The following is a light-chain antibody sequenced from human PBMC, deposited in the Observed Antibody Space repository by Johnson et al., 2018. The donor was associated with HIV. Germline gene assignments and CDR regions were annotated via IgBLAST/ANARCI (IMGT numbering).Light chain of an antibody. Sequence: QSVLTQPPSVSAAPGQKVTISCSGSSSNIGNNYISWYQQVPGTAPKLLIYDNEKRPLGIPDRFSGSKSGTSATLGITGLQTVDEADYYCGTWDNSLVPVYVFGTATKVSVL. V-gene: IGLV1-51*01. CDR2: DNE. J-gene: IGLJ1*01. CDR1: SSNIGNNY. CDR3: GTWDNSLVPVYV.